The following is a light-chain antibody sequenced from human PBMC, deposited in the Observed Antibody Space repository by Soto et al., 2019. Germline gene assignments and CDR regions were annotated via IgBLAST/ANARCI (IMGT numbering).Light chain of an antibody. CDR1: QSVASSF. CDR2: GAS. V-gene: IGKV3-20*01. Sequence: EIVLTQSPGTLSLSPGERATLSCRASQSVASSFLARYQQKPGQPPRLLIYGASSRATGIPDRFSGSGSGTDFTLTITRLEPEDFAVYYCQQFATSPFTFGPGTTVDVK. J-gene: IGKJ3*01. CDR3: QQFATSPFT.